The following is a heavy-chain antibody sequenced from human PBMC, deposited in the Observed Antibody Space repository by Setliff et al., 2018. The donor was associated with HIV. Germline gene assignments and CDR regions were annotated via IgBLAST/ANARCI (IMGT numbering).Heavy chain of an antibody. CDR1: GASFSGYY. CDR2: INHSGST. J-gene: IGHJ4*02. Sequence: PSETLSLTCAVYGASFSGYYWSWIRQHPGKGLEWIGEINHSGSTNYNPSLKSRVTISVDTSKKQFSLKLSSVTAADTAVYYWARWRDNWNSGFDYWGQGTLVTVSS. D-gene: IGHD1-7*01. V-gene: IGHV4-34*01. CDR3: ARWRDNWNSGFDY.